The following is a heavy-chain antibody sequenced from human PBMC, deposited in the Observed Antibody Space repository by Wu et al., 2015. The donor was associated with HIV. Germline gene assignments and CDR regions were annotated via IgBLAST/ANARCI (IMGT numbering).Heavy chain of an antibody. CDR2: MNPKSGNT. V-gene: IGHV1-8*01. Sequence: QVQLVQSGAEMKKPGASVRVSCKTSGYTFTSYDIIWVRQATGQGLEWMGWMNPKSGNTGYAQKFQGRVTMTRDNSINSAYMELSSLRSEDTAIYYCARQRAYSSGWYVYDYWGQGTLVTVSS. CDR3: ARQRAYSSGWYVYDY. J-gene: IGHJ4*02. CDR1: GYTFTSYD. D-gene: IGHD6-19*01.